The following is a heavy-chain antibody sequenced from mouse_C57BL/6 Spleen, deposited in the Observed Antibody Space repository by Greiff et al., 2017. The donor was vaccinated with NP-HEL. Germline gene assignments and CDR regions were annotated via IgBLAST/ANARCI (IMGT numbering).Heavy chain of an antibody. Sequence: EVMLVESEGGLVQPGSSMKLSCTASGFTFSDYYMAWVRQVPEKGLEWVANINYDGSSTYYLDSLKSRFIISRDNAKNILYLQMSSLKSEDTATYYCARTSYGKSYFDYWGQGTTLTVSS. J-gene: IGHJ2*01. V-gene: IGHV5-16*01. CDR3: ARTSYGKSYFDY. D-gene: IGHD2-1*01. CDR1: GFTFSDYY. CDR2: INYDGSST.